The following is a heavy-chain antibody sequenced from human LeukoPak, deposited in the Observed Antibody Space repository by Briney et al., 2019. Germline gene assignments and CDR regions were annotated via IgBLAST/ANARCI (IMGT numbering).Heavy chain of an antibody. V-gene: IGHV3-21*01. Sequence: GGSLRLSCAASGFTFSSYSMNWVRQAPGKGLEWVSSISSSSSYIYYADSVKGRFTISRDNAKNSLYLQMNSLGAEDTAVYYCARGAGDGSGSYYNDYYYYMDVWGKGTTVTVSS. CDR2: ISSSSSYI. CDR3: ARGAGDGSGSYYNDYYYYMDV. CDR1: GFTFSSYS. D-gene: IGHD3-10*01. J-gene: IGHJ6*03.